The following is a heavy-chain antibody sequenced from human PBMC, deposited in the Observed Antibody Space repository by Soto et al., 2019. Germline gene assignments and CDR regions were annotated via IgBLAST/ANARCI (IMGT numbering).Heavy chain of an antibody. J-gene: IGHJ1*01. Sequence: QVQLVESGGGVVQPGRSLRLSCVASGFSLNSYGMHWVRQTPGKGLEWVAIIWHDGSNEHYLDSVEGRFTVSRDTSQKIVYLQMNSLRVEDTGVYYCARDQRYGDVPGAYWGQGTLVTVSS. CDR2: IWHDGSNE. CDR1: GFSLNSYG. V-gene: IGHV3-33*01. D-gene: IGHD2-21*02. CDR3: ARDQRYGDVPGAY.